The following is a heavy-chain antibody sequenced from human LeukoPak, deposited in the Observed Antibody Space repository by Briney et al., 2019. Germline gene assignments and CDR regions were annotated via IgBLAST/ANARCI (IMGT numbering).Heavy chain of an antibody. CDR3: ATPPSSTSHQPPLDY. J-gene: IGHJ4*02. D-gene: IGHD2-2*01. CDR2: ISGCGGST. V-gene: IGHV3-23*01. Sequence: GGSLRLSCAASGFTFSSYAMSWVRQAPGKGLEWVSAISGCGGSTYYADSVKGRFTISRDNSKNTLYLQMNSLRAEDTAVYYCATPPSSTSHQPPLDYWGQGTLVTVSS. CDR1: GFTFSSYA.